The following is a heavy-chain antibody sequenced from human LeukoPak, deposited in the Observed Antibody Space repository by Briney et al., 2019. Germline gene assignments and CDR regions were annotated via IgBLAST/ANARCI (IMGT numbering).Heavy chain of an antibody. CDR3: ARGSGYYLFDY. CDR1: GGSISSYD. J-gene: IGHJ4*02. D-gene: IGHD3-3*01. V-gene: IGHV4-4*07. CDR2: IYTSGST. Sequence: SETLSLTCTVSGGSISSYDWSWIRQPAGKGLEWIGRIYTSGSTNYNPSLKSRVTISVDKSKNQFTLKLSSVTAADTAVYYCARGSGYYLFDYWGQGTLVTVSS.